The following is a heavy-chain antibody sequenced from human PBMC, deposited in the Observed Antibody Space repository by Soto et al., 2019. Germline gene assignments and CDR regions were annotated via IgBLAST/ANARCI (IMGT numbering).Heavy chain of an antibody. D-gene: IGHD3-9*01. V-gene: IGHV3-64D*06. CDR3: VKVSTFYDILTGYYSTNFFDP. CDR2: ISSDGDIT. CDR1: GFTFSEYS. Sequence: GGSLRLSCSASGFTFSEYSMHWFRQAPGKGLQYVSTISSDGDITYYADSVKGRFTISRDNSKNTLYLQMNSLRPEDTAVYYCVKVSTFYDILTGYYSTNFFDPWGQGTLVTVSS. J-gene: IGHJ5*02.